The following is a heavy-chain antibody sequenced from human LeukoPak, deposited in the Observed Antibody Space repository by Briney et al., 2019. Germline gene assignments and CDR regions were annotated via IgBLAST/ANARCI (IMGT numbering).Heavy chain of an antibody. J-gene: IGHJ4*02. D-gene: IGHD6-6*01. CDR1: GYSISSGYY. V-gene: IGHV3-20*04. CDR3: ARGGEYSSSEMVY. CDR2: INWNGSST. Sequence: ETLSLTCAVSGYSISSGYYWGWIRQSPGKGLEWVSGINWNGSSTGYADSVKGRFTISRDNAKNSLYLQMNSLRAEDTALYYCARGGEYSSSEMVYWGQGTLVTVSS.